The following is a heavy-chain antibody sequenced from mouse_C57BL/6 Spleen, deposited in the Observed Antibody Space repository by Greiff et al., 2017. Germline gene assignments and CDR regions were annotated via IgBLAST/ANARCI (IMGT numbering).Heavy chain of an antibody. CDR2: INPSTGGT. V-gene: IGHV1-42*01. CDR1: GYSFTGYY. CDR3: ARSNYSNLFDY. D-gene: IGHD2-5*01. J-gene: IGHJ2*01. Sequence: EVQLQQSGPELVKPGASVKISCKASGYSFTGYYMNWVKQSPEKSLEWIGEINPSTGGTTYNQKFKAKATLTVAKSSSPAYMQLKGLTSEDSAVDYCARSNYSNLFDYWGQGTTRTVSS.